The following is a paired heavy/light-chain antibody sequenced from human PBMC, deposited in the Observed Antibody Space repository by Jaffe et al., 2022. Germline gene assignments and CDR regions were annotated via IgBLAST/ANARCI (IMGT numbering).Light chain of an antibody. CDR3: QQRSNWPPRMYT. V-gene: IGKV3-11*01. CDR1: QSVSSY. J-gene: IGKJ2*01. CDR2: DAS. Sequence: EIVLTQSPATLSLSPGERATLSCRASQSVSSYLAWYQQKPGQAPRLLIYDASNRATGIPARFSGSGSGTDFTLTISSLEPEDFAVYYCQQRSNWPPRMYTFGQGTKLEIK.
Heavy chain of an antibody. D-gene: IGHD5-12*01. CDR2: INHSGST. CDR1: GGSFSGYY. CDR3: ARVPTEQEWLRQSPYYFDY. V-gene: IGHV4-34*01. J-gene: IGHJ4*02. Sequence: QVQLQQWGAGLLKPSETLSLTCAVYGGSFSGYYWSWIRQPPGKGLEWIGEINHSGSTNYNPSLKSRVTISVDTSKNQFSLKLSSVTAADTAVYYCARVPTEQEWLRQSPYYFDYWGQGTLVTVSS.